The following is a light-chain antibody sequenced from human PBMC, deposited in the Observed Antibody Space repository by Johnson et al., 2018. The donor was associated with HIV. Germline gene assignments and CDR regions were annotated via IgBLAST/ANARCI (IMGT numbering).Light chain of an antibody. CDR2: ENN. V-gene: IGLV1-51*02. CDR3: GTWDSSLSAGGV. J-gene: IGLJ1*01. Sequence: QSVLTQSPSVSAAPGQKVTISYSGSSSNIGNNYVSWYQQLPGTAPKLLIYENNKRPSGIPDRFSGSTSGTSATLGITGLQTGDEADYYCGTWDSSLSAGGVFGTGTKVTVL. CDR1: SSNIGNNY.